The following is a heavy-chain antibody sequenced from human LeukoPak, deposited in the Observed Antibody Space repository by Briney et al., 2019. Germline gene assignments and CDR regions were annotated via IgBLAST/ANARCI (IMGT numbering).Heavy chain of an antibody. J-gene: IGHJ4*02. D-gene: IGHD5-12*01. CDR2: IYTSGST. V-gene: IGHV4-4*07. CDR3: TIEIPYSGYPY. Sequence: PSETLSLTCTVSGGSISSYYCNWIRQPAGKGLEWIGRIYTSGSTNYNPSLKSRVTMSVDTSKNQFSLKLSSVTAADTAVYYCTIEIPYSGYPYGGQGALVTVSS. CDR1: GGSISSYY.